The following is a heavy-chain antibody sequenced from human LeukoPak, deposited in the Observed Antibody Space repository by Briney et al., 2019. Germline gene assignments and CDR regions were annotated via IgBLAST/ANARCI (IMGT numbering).Heavy chain of an antibody. D-gene: IGHD3-3*01. Sequence: ASVKVSCKASGYTFTSYYMHWVRQAPGQGLEWMGIINPSGGSTSYAQKFQGRVTMTRDTSTSTVYMELSSLRSEDTAVYYCARGSRNTYYDFWSMGDYWGQGTLVTVSS. V-gene: IGHV1-46*01. CDR3: ARGSRNTYYDFWSMGDY. J-gene: IGHJ4*02. CDR2: INPSGGST. CDR1: GYTFTSYY.